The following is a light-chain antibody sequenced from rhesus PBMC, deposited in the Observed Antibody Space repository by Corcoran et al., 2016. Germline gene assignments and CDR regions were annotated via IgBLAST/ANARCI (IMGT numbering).Light chain of an antibody. Sequence: DIQMTQSPSSLSASVGDRVTITCRASQGITNDLAWYQQKPGETPKLLINEASSLQSGIPSRLSGSGSGTDFPLTISSLQSEDFATYYYQHYYSTPFTFGPGTKLNI. CDR1: QGITND. CDR3: QHYYSTPFT. J-gene: IGKJ3*01. CDR2: EAS. V-gene: IGKV1-25*01.